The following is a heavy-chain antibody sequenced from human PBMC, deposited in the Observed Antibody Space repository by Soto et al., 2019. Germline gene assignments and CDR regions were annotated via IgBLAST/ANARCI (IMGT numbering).Heavy chain of an antibody. CDR2: IIPISGTA. Sequence: QVQLVQSGAEVKKPGSSVKVSCKASGGTFSSYAISWVRQAPGQGLEWMGGIIPISGTANYAQKFQSRVTITADESTRTAYMELSSLRSEDTAVYYCARSQGSSTSLEIYYYYYYGMDVWGQGTTVTVSS. CDR3: ARSQGSSTSLEIYYYYYYGMDV. D-gene: IGHD2-2*01. V-gene: IGHV1-69*01. CDR1: GGTFSSYA. J-gene: IGHJ6*02.